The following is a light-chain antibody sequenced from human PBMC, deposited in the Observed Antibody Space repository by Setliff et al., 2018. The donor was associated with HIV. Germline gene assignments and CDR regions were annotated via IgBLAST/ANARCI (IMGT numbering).Light chain of an antibody. Sequence: EVVLTQSPATPSLSPGERATLSCRASQSVSIYVGWYRQKPGQAPRLLIYDATNRATGIPARFSGSGSGTDFTLTISSLEPEDSAVYYCQQRRNWPPLTFGGGTKVDIK. V-gene: IGKV3-11*01. CDR3: QQRRNWPPLT. CDR1: QSVSIY. J-gene: IGKJ4*01. CDR2: DAT.